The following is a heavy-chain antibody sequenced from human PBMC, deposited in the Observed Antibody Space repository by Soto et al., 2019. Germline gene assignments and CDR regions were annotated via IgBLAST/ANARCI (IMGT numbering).Heavy chain of an antibody. CDR1: GFTFSSYW. J-gene: IGHJ6*03. D-gene: IGHD3-10*01. V-gene: IGHV3-7*01. CDR3: ASARVWFGRNYYYYYMDV. CDR2: IKQDGSEK. Sequence: GGSLRLSCAASGFTFSSYWMSWVRQAPGKGLEWVANIKQDGSEKYYVDSVKGRFTISRDNAKNSLYLQMNSLRAEDTAVYYCASARVWFGRNYYYYYMDVWGKGTTVTVSS.